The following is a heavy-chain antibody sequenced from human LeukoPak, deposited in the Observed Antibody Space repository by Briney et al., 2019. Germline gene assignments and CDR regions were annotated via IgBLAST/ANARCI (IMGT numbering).Heavy chain of an antibody. Sequence: GGSLRLSCSASGFTFSSCAMHWVRQAPGKGLEYVSAISSNGGSTYYADSVKGRFTISRDNSKNTLYLQMSSLRAEDTAVYYCVKGESAAWSRENFDYWGQGTLVTVSS. CDR1: GFTFSSCA. CDR2: ISSNGGST. CDR3: VKGESAAWSRENFDY. J-gene: IGHJ4*02. V-gene: IGHV3-64D*09. D-gene: IGHD6-13*01.